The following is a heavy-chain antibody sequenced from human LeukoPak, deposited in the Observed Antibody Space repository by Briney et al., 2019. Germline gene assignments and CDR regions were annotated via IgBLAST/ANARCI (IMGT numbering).Heavy chain of an antibody. CDR3: TRDLNHDSSG. Sequence: GGALRLSCAGSGFSFSDYWMTGVGQAPGKGLECVGNMKFDGREIYYLDSVRGRFSISRDNAKNSLYIQMNSLRVEDTDVYYCTRDLNHDSSGWGQGTLVTVSS. J-gene: IGHJ4*02. CDR1: GFSFSDYW. D-gene: IGHD3-22*01. V-gene: IGHV3-7*01. CDR2: MKFDGREI.